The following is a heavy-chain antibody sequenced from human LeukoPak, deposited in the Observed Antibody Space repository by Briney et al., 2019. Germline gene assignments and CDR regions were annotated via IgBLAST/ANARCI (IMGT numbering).Heavy chain of an antibody. CDR1: GSKSLRYW. D-gene: IGHD2-21*02. Sequence: GSKSLRYWMSRDLQAPVEELERLANIKQDGSEKYYVDSVKGRFTISRDNAENSLYLQMNSLRAEDTAVYYCARAPVVVTYYFDYWGQGTLVTVSS. CDR3: ARAPVVVTYYFDY. J-gene: IGHJ4*02. CDR2: IKQDGSEK. V-gene: IGHV3-7*01.